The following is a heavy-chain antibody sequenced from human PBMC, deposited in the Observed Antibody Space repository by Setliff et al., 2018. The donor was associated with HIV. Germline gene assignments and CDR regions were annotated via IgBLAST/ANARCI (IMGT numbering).Heavy chain of an antibody. V-gene: IGHV1-2*02. D-gene: IGHD3-10*01. CDR2: VNPNSGDA. Sequence: ASVKVSCKASGYTFTGHYLHWVRQAPGQGLEWLGWVNPNSGDAIYAQNFQGRVTMTRDTSINAAYMVLRGLRSDDTAVYYCARNFGLSPSGKYYYYYGMDIWGQGTTVTVSS. CDR1: GYTFTGHY. CDR3: ARNFGLSPSGKYYYYYGMDI. J-gene: IGHJ6*02.